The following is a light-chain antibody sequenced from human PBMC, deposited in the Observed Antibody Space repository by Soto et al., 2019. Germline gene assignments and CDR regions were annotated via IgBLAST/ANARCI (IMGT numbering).Light chain of an antibody. CDR3: QQRSNWPPT. CDR2: DAS. J-gene: IGKJ1*01. CDR1: QSVSSS. Sequence: EIVLTQSPATLSLSPGERATLSCRASQSVSSSLAWYHQKPGQAPRLLMYDASNRATGIPARLSGSGSGTDFTLTISSLEPEDFALYYCQQRSNWPPTFGQGTKVEIK. V-gene: IGKV3-11*01.